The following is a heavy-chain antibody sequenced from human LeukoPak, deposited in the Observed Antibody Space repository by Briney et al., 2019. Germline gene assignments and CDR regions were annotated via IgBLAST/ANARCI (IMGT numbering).Heavy chain of an antibody. CDR3: ARANVLLWFGELSYNWFDP. CDR1: GFTFSSYS. Sequence: PGGSLRLSCAASGFTFSSYSMNWVRQAPGKGLEWVSYISSSSSYIYYADSVKGRFTISRDNAKNSLYLQMNSLRAEDTAVYYCARANVLLWFGELSYNWFDPWGQGTLVTVSS. J-gene: IGHJ5*02. V-gene: IGHV3-21*01. D-gene: IGHD3-10*01. CDR2: ISSSSSYI.